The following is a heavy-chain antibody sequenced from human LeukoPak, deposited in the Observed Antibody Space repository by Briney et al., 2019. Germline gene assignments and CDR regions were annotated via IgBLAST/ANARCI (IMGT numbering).Heavy chain of an antibody. V-gene: IGHV4-59*01. J-gene: IGHJ6*02. CDR1: GGSISSYY. D-gene: IGHD6-19*01. CDR3: ARLSSGWYTTGLDYYYYGMDV. CDR2: IYHRGSA. Sequence: PSETLSLTCTVSGGSISSYYWSWVRQPPGKGLEWIGFIYHRGSANYNPSLKSRVAISLDTSKNQFSLKLNSVTAADTAVYYCARLSSGWYTTGLDYYYYGMDVWGQGTTVTVSS.